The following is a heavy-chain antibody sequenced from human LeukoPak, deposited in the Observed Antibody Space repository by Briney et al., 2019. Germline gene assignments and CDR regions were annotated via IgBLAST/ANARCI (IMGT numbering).Heavy chain of an antibody. CDR2: INPNSGGT. V-gene: IGHV1-2*02. Sequence: ASVKVSCKASGYTFTGYYMHWVRQAPGQGLEWMGWINPNSGGTNYAQKFQGRVTMTRDTSISTAYMELRSLRSDDTAVYYCARGKGSATPNYYYYYYMDVWGKGTTVTVSS. D-gene: IGHD2-15*01. CDR3: ARGKGSATPNYYYYYYMDV. J-gene: IGHJ6*03. CDR1: GYTFTGYY.